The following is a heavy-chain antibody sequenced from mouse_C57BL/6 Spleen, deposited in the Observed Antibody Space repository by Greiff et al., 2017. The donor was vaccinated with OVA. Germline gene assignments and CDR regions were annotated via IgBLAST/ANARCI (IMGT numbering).Heavy chain of an antibody. CDR2: IDPENGDT. D-gene: IGHD4-1*01. CDR1: GFNIKEDY. J-gene: IGHJ3*01. V-gene: IGHV14-4*01. CDR3: TTRTGTSFAY. Sequence: EVQLQQSGAELVRPGASVKLSCTASGFNIKEDYMHWVKQRPEQGLEWIGWIDPENGDTEYASKFQGKATITADTSSNTAYLQLSSLTSEDTAVYYCTTRTGTSFAYWGQGTLVTVSA.